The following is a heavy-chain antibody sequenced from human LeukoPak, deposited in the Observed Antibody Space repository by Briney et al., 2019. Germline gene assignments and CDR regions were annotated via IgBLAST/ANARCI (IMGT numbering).Heavy chain of an antibody. J-gene: IGHJ4*02. D-gene: IGHD3-22*01. CDR3: ARGLADSSGYYFDY. CDR1: GGSISSGDYY. CDR2: IYYSGST. Sequence: SETLSLTCTVSGGSISSGDYYWSWIRQPPGKGLEWIGYIYYSGSTYYNPSLKSRVTISVDTSKNQFSLKLSSVTAADTAVYYCARGLADSSGYYFDYWGQGTLVTVSS. V-gene: IGHV4-30-4*01.